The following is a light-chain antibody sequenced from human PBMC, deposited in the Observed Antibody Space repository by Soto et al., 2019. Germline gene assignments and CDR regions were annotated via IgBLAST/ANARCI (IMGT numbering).Light chain of an antibody. CDR3: SSHTTSDTYG. CDR1: SSDVGSNNY. J-gene: IGLJ1*01. V-gene: IGLV2-14*01. Sequence: QSALAHPDSVSRPPGQSISISCTGTSSDVGSNNYVSWYRQHPGKAPKLMIYDVSNRHSGVSNRFSGSKSVNTASLTISGLQAEDEADYYCSSHTTSDTYGFGTGTKVTVL. CDR2: DVS.